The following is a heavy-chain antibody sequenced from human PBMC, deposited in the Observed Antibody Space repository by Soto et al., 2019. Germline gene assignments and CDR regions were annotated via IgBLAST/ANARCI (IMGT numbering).Heavy chain of an antibody. D-gene: IGHD3-22*01. J-gene: IGHJ4*02. CDR1: GFTFSSYG. CDR2: IWYDGSNK. Sequence: QVQLVESGGGVVQPGRSLRLSCAASGFTFSSYGMHWVRQAPGKGLEWVAVIWYDGSNKYYADSVKGRFTSSRDNSKNTLYLHMNSLRDEDTAVYYCSRDPTYYYDSSGYYSSAYFDYWGQGTLVTVSS. CDR3: SRDPTYYYDSSGYYSSAYFDY. V-gene: IGHV3-33*01.